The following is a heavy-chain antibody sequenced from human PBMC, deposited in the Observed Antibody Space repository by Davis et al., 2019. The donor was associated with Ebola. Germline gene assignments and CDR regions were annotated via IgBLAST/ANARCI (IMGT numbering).Heavy chain of an antibody. CDR2: IWYDGSNK. Sequence: PGGSLRLSCAASGFTFSSYGMHWVRQAPGKGLEWVAVIWYDGSNKYYADSVKGRFTISRDNSKNTLYLQMNSLRAEDTAVYYCARDQRLFGVVIMSYWGQGTLVTVSS. V-gene: IGHV3-33*01. D-gene: IGHD3-3*01. CDR1: GFTFSSYG. J-gene: IGHJ4*02. CDR3: ARDQRLFGVVIMSY.